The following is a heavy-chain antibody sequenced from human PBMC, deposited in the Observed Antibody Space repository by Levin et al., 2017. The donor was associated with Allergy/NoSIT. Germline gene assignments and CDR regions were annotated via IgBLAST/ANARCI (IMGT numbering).Heavy chain of an antibody. D-gene: IGHD5-18*01. V-gene: IGHV3-48*01. CDR1: GFTFSSFS. Sequence: GGSLRLSCVASGFTFSSFSMNWVRQAPGKGLEWVSYISSSGNTIDYVESVKGRFTISRDNAKNSLYLQMNSLRTEDTAVYYCARLRGYSYGYADYWGQGALVTVSS. J-gene: IGHJ4*02. CDR2: ISSSGNTI. CDR3: ARLRGYSYGYADY.